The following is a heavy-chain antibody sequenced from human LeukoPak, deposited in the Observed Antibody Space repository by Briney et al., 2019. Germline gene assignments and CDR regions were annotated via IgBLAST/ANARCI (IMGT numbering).Heavy chain of an antibody. D-gene: IGHD6-19*01. Sequence: SETLSLTCAVSGVSINNHYWGWIRQPPGKGLQWIGDIYSTGKNNYNPSLKSRVTISLDTSKSHLSLNLTSVLAADTAIYYCVRRDTGWNYFDYWGQGILVTVSS. CDR2: IYSTGKN. CDR1: GVSINNHY. J-gene: IGHJ4*02. V-gene: IGHV4-4*08. CDR3: VRRDTGWNYFDY.